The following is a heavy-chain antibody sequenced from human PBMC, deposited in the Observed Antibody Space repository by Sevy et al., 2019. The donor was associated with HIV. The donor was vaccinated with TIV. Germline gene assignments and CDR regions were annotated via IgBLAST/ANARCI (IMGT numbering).Heavy chain of an antibody. CDR2: IKQDGSEK. V-gene: IGHV3-7*01. CDR1: GFTFSSYW. D-gene: IGHD2-15*01. J-gene: IGHJ6*02. CDR3: ARGQYCSGGSCFFPDYYYYGMDV. Sequence: GGSLRLSCAASGFTFSSYWMSWVRQAPGKGLEWVANIKQDGSEKYYVDSVKGRFTISRDNAKNSLYLQMNSLRAEDTAVYYCARGQYCSGGSCFFPDYYYYGMDVWGQGTTVTVSS.